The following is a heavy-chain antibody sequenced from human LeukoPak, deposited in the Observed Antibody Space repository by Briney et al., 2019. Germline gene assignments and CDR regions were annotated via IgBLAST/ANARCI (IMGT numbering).Heavy chain of an antibody. V-gene: IGHV3-64*04. Sequence: GGSLRLSCSASGFIFSSYAMHWVRQAPGKGLEYVSGISFNGGNTYFADSVKGRFTISRDNSKNTLYLQMNSLRAEDTAVYYCARCSGGSCYHLDYWGQGTLVTVSS. CDR2: ISFNGGNT. CDR3: ARCSGGSCYHLDY. J-gene: IGHJ4*02. D-gene: IGHD2-15*01. CDR1: GFIFSSYA.